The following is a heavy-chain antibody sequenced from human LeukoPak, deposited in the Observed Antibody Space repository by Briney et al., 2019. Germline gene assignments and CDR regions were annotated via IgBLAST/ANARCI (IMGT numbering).Heavy chain of an antibody. D-gene: IGHD2-21*01. CDR2: ISSSSSYI. V-gene: IGHV3-21*04. CDR1: GFTFNSYT. CDR3: AKAPVTTCSGAYCYPFDY. Sequence: GGSLRLFCAASGFTFNSYTMNWVRQAPGKGLEWVSSISSSSSYIYYADSVKGRFTISRDSSKHTLYLQMNRLRAEDAAVYYCAKAPVTTCSGAYCYPFDYWGQGTLVTVSS. J-gene: IGHJ4*02.